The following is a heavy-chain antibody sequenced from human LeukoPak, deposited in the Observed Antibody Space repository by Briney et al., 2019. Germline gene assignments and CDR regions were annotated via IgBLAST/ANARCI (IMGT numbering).Heavy chain of an antibody. Sequence: PGGFLRLSCAASGFTFSSYWIHWVRQAPGKGLVWVSRINSDGSSTTYADSVKGRFTISRDNAKNTLYLQMNSLRAEDTAVYYCARSAAAGFSYYSYYLDVWGKGTTVTIFS. D-gene: IGHD6-13*01. CDR2: INSDGSST. CDR3: ARSAAAGFSYYSYYLDV. V-gene: IGHV3-74*01. CDR1: GFTFSSYW. J-gene: IGHJ6*03.